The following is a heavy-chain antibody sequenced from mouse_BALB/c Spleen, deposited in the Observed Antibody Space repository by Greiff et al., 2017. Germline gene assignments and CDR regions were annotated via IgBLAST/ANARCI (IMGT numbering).Heavy chain of an antibody. CDR3: TRDYYGSSSFAY. CDR1: GYTFTSYW. CDR2: IYPSDSYT. Sequence: QVQLQQSGAELVRPGASVKLSCKASGYTFTSYWINWVKQRPGQGLEWIGNIYPSDSYTNYNQKFKDKATLTVDKSSSTAYMQLSSPTSEDSAVYYCTRDYYGSSSFAYWGQGTLVTVSA. V-gene: IGHV1-69*02. D-gene: IGHD1-1*01. J-gene: IGHJ3*01.